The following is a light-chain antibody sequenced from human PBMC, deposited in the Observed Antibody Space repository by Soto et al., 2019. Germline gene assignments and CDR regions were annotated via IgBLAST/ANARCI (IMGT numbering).Light chain of an antibody. Sequence: DIRMTQSPSTLSASVGDRVTLTCRASQTISSWLAWYQQKPGKAPKLLIYKASSLESGVPSRFSGSGSGTEFTLTISSLQPDDFATYYCQQYNSYSHTFGQGTKLEIK. V-gene: IGKV1-5*03. CDR3: QQYNSYSHT. J-gene: IGKJ2*01. CDR2: KAS. CDR1: QTISSW.